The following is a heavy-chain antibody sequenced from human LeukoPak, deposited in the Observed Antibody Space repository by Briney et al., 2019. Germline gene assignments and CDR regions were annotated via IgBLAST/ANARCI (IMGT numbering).Heavy chain of an antibody. V-gene: IGHV4-39*01. D-gene: IGHD3-10*01. CDR1: GGSINSSIYH. CDR2: IYYSGST. Sequence: SETLSLTCTVSGGSINSSIYHWGWIRQPPGKGLEWIGRIYYSGSTYYNPSLKSRVTISVDTSKNQFSLKLSSVTAAGTAVYYCASRSTMVRGVIIRPYFDYWGQGTLVTVSS. CDR3: ASRSTMVRGVIIRPYFDY. J-gene: IGHJ4*02.